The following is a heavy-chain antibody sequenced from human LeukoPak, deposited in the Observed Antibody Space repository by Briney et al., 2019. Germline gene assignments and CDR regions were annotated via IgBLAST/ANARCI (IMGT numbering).Heavy chain of an antibody. CDR1: GFTFRSYG. CDR2: IWYDGSNK. J-gene: IGHJ5*02. Sequence: GGSLRLSCAASGFTFRSYGMHWVRQAPGKGLEWVALIWYDGSNKYYAESVKGRFTISRDNSKNTLYLEMNTLRGEDTAVYYCARDVRSNWYDDWGQGTLVTVSS. CDR3: ARDVRSNWYDD. V-gene: IGHV3-33*01.